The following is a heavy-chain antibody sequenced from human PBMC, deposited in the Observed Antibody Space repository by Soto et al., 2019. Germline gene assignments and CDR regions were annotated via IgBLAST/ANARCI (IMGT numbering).Heavy chain of an antibody. J-gene: IGHJ6*02. Sequence: QVQLQESGPGLVKPSQTLSLTCTVSGGSISSGGYYWTWIRQHPGKGLEWIGYIYYSGSTYYNPSLKSRFTISVDTSKNQFSLKLSSGTAADTAVYYCARVCGGDCHYGMDVWGQGTTVTVSS. D-gene: IGHD2-21*02. CDR3: ARVCGGDCHYGMDV. CDR1: GGSISSGGYY. CDR2: IYYSGST. V-gene: IGHV4-31*03.